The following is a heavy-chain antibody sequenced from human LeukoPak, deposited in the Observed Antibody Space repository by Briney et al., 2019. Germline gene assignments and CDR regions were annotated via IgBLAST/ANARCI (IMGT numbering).Heavy chain of an antibody. D-gene: IGHD3-9*01. CDR2: ISSDSTII. CDR3: AKVPRQHDNWFDP. Sequence: GGSLRLSCAASGFTFSSHSMNWVRQAPGKGLERISYISSDSTIIQYADSVKGRFTISRDDAKSSLYLQMNSLRAEDTAIYYCAKVPRQHDNWFDPWGQGTLVTVSS. CDR1: GFTFSSHS. J-gene: IGHJ5*02. V-gene: IGHV3-48*01.